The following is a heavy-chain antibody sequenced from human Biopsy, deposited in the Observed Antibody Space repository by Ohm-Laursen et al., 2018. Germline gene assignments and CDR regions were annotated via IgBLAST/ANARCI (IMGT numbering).Heavy chain of an antibody. CDR1: GYSFTSYY. CDR2: INPSGSTT. D-gene: IGHD6-19*01. CDR3: ARNTGWYGDLYYFDY. Sequence: EATVKISCKASGYSFTSYYMHWVRQAPGQGLEWMGMINPSGSTTSYPQIFQGRVTMTRDTSKSTVCMELSSLRSADTAVYFCARNTGWYGDLYYFDYWGQGTLVTVSS. J-gene: IGHJ4*02. V-gene: IGHV1-46*01.